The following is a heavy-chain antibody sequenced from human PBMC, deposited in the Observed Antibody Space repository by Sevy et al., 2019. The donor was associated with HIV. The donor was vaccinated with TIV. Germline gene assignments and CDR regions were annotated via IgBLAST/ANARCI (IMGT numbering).Heavy chain of an antibody. D-gene: IGHD3-22*01. V-gene: IGHV3-23*01. J-gene: IGHJ4*02. CDR1: GFTFSSYA. CDR3: AKDRGERYYDSSGYYHLDY. CDR2: ISGSGGST. Sequence: GGSLRLSCAASGFTFSSYAMSWVRQAPGKGLEWVSAISGSGGSTYYADSVKGRVTISRDNSKNTLYLQMNSLRAEDTAVYYCAKDRGERYYDSSGYYHLDYWGQGTLVTVSS.